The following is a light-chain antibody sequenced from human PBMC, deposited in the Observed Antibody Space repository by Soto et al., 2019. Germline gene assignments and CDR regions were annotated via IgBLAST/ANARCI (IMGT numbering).Light chain of an antibody. Sequence: EIVLTQSPGTLSLSPGERATLSCRASQSVSSTYLAWYQQKPGQAPRLLIYGASGRATGIPDRFSGSGSGTDFTLTISRLEPEDFAVYYCQQYGCSLPYTFGQGTNLEIK. CDR3: QQYGCSLPYT. CDR1: QSVSSTY. V-gene: IGKV3-20*01. CDR2: GAS. J-gene: IGKJ2*01.